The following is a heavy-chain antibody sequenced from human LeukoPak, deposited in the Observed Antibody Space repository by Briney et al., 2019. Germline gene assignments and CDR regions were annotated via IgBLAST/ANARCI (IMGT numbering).Heavy chain of an antibody. J-gene: IGHJ4*02. Sequence: PGGSLRLSCAASGFTFSSCEMNWVRQAPGKGLEWVSYISDSGSTIYYADSVKGRFTLSRDNAKNSLYLQMNSLRAEDTAVYYCASILSTVFDYWGQGTLVTVSS. CDR1: GFTFSSCE. D-gene: IGHD2-21*02. CDR2: ISDSGSTI. V-gene: IGHV3-48*03. CDR3: ASILSTVFDY.